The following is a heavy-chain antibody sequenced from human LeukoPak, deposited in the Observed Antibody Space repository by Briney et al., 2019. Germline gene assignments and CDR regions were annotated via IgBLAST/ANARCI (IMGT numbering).Heavy chain of an antibody. D-gene: IGHD6-19*01. J-gene: IGHJ5*02. CDR3: ARGGIAVGFNWFDP. V-gene: IGHV3-33*01. Sequence: GGSLRLSCAASGFTFSNYGMHWVRQAPDKGLEWVAFIWNDGSNKYYADSVKGRFTIPRDNSKNTLYLQMNSLRAEDTAVYSCARGGIAVGFNWFDPWGQGTLVTVSS. CDR1: GFTFSNYG. CDR2: IWNDGSNK.